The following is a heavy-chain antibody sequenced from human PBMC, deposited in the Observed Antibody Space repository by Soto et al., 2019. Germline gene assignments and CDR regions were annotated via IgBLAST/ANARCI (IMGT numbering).Heavy chain of an antibody. D-gene: IGHD5-12*01. CDR2: SYYSGST. J-gene: IGHJ4*02. CDR1: GGSISSSSYY. Sequence: QLQLQESGPGLVKPSETLSLTCTVSGGSISSSSYYWGWIRQPPGKGLGWIGSSYYSGSTYYNPSLKSRVPISVDTSKNQFSLKLSSVTAADTAVYYCARLNEWLRRGYCDYWGQGPLVTVSS. V-gene: IGHV4-39*01. CDR3: ARLNEWLRRGYCDY.